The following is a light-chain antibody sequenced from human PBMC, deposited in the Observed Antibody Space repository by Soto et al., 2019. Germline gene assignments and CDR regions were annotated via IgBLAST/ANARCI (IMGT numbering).Light chain of an antibody. CDR3: QQRSNWQTLT. CDR2: DAS. CDR1: QSVSSY. J-gene: IGKJ4*01. V-gene: IGKV3-11*01. Sequence: EIVLTQSPATLSLSPGERATLSCRASQSVSSYLAWYQQKPGQAPRRLIYDASNRATGIPARFSGSGSGTDFTLTISSLEPEDFAVYYCQQRSNWQTLTFGGGTKVEIK.